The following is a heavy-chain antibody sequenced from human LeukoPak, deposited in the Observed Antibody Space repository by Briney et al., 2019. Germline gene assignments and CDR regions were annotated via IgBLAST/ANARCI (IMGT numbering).Heavy chain of an antibody. D-gene: IGHD6-13*01. J-gene: IGHJ4*02. CDR1: GYSISSGYY. CDR2: TYHSGST. CDR3: ARRYSSSWYSDY. Sequence: SETLSLTRAVSGYSISSGYYWGWIRQPPGKGLEWIGSTYHSGSTYYNPSLKSRVTISVDTSKNQFSLKLSSVTAADTAVYYCARRYSSSWYSDYWGQGTLVTVSS. V-gene: IGHV4-38-2*01.